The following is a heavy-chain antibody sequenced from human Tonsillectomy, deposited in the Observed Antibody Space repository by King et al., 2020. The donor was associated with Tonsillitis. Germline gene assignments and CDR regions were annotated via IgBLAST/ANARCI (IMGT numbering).Heavy chain of an antibody. CDR2: IYYSGNT. CDR3: ARHAPYYYYMDV. CDR1: GGSISSSSTYY. J-gene: IGHJ6*03. Sequence: QLRESGPGLVKPSETLSLTCTVSGGSISSSSTYYWGWIRQPPGKGLEWIGSIYYSGNTHYSPSLKSRVTMSVDTSENQFSLKLSSVTAADTAVYYCARHAPYYYYMDVWGKGTTVTVSS. V-gene: IGHV4-39*01.